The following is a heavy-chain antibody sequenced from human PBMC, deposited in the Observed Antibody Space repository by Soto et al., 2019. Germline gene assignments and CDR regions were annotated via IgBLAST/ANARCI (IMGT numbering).Heavy chain of an antibody. J-gene: IGHJ4*02. CDR2: IYSGGST. CDR3: ARVSGNY. Sequence: GESLKISCAASGFTVSSNYMSWVRQAPGKGLEWVSVIYSGGSTYYADSVKGRFTISRDNAKNSLYLQMNSLRAEDTAVYYCARVSGNYWGQGTLVTVSS. D-gene: IGHD1-26*01. V-gene: IGHV3-66*01. CDR1: GFTVSSNY.